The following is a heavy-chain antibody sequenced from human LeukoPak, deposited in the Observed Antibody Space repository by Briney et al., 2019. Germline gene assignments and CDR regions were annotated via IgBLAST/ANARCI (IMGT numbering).Heavy chain of an antibody. CDR3: ARVAAKTVDY. J-gene: IGHJ4*02. D-gene: IGHD2-15*01. V-gene: IGHV4-39*07. Sequence: SETLSLTCTVSGGSIGRSSYYWGWFRQPPGKGLEWIGNIYYSGTTSYNPSLKSRVTISIDTSKDQFSLKLTSVTAADTAVYYCARVAAKTVDYWGQGTLVTVSS. CDR2: IYYSGTT. CDR1: GGSIGRSSYY.